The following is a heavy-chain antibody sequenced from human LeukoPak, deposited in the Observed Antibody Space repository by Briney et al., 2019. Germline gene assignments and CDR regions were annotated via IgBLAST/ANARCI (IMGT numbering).Heavy chain of an antibody. V-gene: IGHV1-69*05. J-gene: IGHJ4*02. CDR3: ARASGGFWSGYFSFDY. Sequence: SVKVSCKASGGTFSSYAISWVRQAPGQGLEWMGGIIPIFGTANYAQKFQGRVTITTDESTSIAYMELSSLRSEDTAVYYCARASGGFWSGYFSFDYWGQGTLVTVSS. CDR2: IIPIFGTA. CDR1: GGTFSSYA. D-gene: IGHD3-3*01.